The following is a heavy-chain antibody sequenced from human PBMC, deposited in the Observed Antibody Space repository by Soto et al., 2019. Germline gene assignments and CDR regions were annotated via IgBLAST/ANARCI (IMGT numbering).Heavy chain of an antibody. J-gene: IGHJ4*02. Sequence: GGSLRLSCAASGFTFSDYYMSWIRQAPGKGLEWVSYISSSSSYTNYADSVKGRFTISRDNAKNSLYLQMNSLRAEDTAVYYCVRYSSGYYLDYWGQGTLVTVSS. V-gene: IGHV3-11*06. D-gene: IGHD3-22*01. CDR1: GFTFSDYY. CDR2: ISSSSSYT. CDR3: VRYSSGYYLDY.